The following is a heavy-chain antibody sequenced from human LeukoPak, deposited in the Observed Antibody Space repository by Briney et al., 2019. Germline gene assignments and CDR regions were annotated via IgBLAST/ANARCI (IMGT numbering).Heavy chain of an antibody. J-gene: IGHJ5*02. V-gene: IGHV4-34*01. CDR2: INHSGST. Sequence: PSETLSLTCAVYGGSFSGYYWSWIRQPPGKGLEWMGEINHSGSTNYNPSLKSRVTISVDTSKNQFSLKLSSVTAADTAVYYCARGPVRFLSRRNRWFDPWGQGTLVTVSS. CDR3: ARGPVRFLSRRNRWFDP. D-gene: IGHD3-3*01. CDR1: GGSFSGYY.